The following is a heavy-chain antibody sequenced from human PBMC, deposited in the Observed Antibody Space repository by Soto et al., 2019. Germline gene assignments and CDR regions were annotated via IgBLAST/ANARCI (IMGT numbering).Heavy chain of an antibody. D-gene: IGHD1-1*01. J-gene: IGHJ4*02. CDR3: ARDGRYQPNWNDGSEGGGD. Sequence: QVQLVESGGGVVQPGRSLRLSCAASGFTFSSDGMHWVRQAPGTGLEWVAVIWYDGSNKYYADSVKGRFTISRDNSKNTLYLQMNRLRAEDTGVYYCARDGRYQPNWNDGSEGGGDGGQGTLVTVSS. CDR1: GFTFSSDG. CDR2: IWYDGSNK. V-gene: IGHV3-33*01.